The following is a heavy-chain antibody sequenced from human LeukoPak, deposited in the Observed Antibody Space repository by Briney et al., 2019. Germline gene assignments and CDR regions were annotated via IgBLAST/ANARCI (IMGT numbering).Heavy chain of an antibody. V-gene: IGHV3-30-3*01. CDR1: GFTFSSYP. Sequence: GGSLRLSCAASGFTFSSYPMHWVRQAPGNGLEWVAVISYDGSNKYYADSVKGRFTISRDNSKNTLYLQMNSLRAEDTAVYYCAKDYTSGWYGPFDYWGQGTLVTVSS. J-gene: IGHJ4*02. CDR3: AKDYTSGWYGPFDY. CDR2: ISYDGSNK. D-gene: IGHD6-19*01.